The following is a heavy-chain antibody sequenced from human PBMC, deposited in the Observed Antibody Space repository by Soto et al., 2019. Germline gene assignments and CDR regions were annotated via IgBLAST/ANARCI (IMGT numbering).Heavy chain of an antibody. D-gene: IGHD3-22*01. Sequence: HPGGSLRLSCAASGFTFSSYAMTWVRQAPGQGLEWVSVSSGSGGSTYYADSVKGRFTISRDNSKNTLYLQMNSLRAEDTAVYYCARDDSRAYYYDAFDILGQGTMVTGSS. V-gene: IGHV3-23*01. CDR2: SSGSGGST. CDR1: GFTFSSYA. J-gene: IGHJ3*02. CDR3: ARDDSRAYYYDAFDI.